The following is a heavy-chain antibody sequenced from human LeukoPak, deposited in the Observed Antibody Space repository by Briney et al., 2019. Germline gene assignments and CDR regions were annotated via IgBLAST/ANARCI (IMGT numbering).Heavy chain of an antibody. CDR2: INPSGGST. V-gene: IGHV1-46*03. D-gene: IGHD5-12*01. CDR1: GYTFTSYC. Sequence: ASVKVSCKASGYTFTSYCMHWVRQAPGQGLEWMGIINPSGGSTSYAQKFQGRVTMTRDTSTSTVYMELSSLRSEDTAVYYCASSGGYNPPFDYWGQGTLVTVSS. CDR3: ASSGGYNPPFDY. J-gene: IGHJ4*02.